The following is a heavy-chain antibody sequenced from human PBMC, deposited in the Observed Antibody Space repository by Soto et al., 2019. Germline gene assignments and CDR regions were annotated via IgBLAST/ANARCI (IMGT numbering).Heavy chain of an antibody. D-gene: IGHD3-16*01. Sequence: GASVKVSCKDSGYTFTNYAMHWVRQATGQRLEWMGWINAGNGNTKYSQKFQGRVTITRDTSASTAYMELSSLRSEDTAVYYCARGFPLCFDLWGQGLLVTVSS. CDR2: INAGNGNT. V-gene: IGHV1-3*01. J-gene: IGHJ5*02. CDR1: GYTFTNYA. CDR3: ARGFPLCFDL.